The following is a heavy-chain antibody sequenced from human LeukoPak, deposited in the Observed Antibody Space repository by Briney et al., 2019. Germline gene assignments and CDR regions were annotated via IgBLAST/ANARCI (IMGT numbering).Heavy chain of an antibody. Sequence: ASVTVSCKASGYTFTGYYMHWVRQPPGQGLEWMGWINPNSGGTNYAQKFQGRVTMTRDTSISTAYMELSRLRSDDTAVYYCARDLSPYSSGWGYWGQGTLVTVSS. CDR3: ARDLSPYSSGWGY. D-gene: IGHD6-25*01. V-gene: IGHV1-2*02. CDR2: INPNSGGT. J-gene: IGHJ4*02. CDR1: GYTFTGYY.